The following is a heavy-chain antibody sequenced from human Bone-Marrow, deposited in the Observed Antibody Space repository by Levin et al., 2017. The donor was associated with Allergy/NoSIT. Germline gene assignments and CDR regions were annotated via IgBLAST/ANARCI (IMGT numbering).Heavy chain of an antibody. V-gene: IGHV5-51*01. Sequence: KVSCKGSGYSFTSYWIGWVRQMPGKGLEWMGIIYPGDSDTRYSPSFQGQVTISADKSISTAYLQWSSLKASDTAMYYCASRGYYGSGTQPGYDDYMDVWGKGTTVTVSS. CDR1: GYSFTSYW. CDR2: IYPGDSDT. D-gene: IGHD3-10*01. J-gene: IGHJ6*03. CDR3: ASRGYYGSGTQPGYDDYMDV.